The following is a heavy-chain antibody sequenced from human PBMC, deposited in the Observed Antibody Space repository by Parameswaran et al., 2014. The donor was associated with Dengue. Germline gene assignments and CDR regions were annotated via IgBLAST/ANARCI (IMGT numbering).Heavy chain of an antibody. V-gene: IGHV1-58*01. D-gene: IGHD3-3*01. CDR3: AADRGEDGLLWSGYSYYYGMDV. Sequence: WVRQAPGQRLEWIGWIVVGSGNTNYAQKFQERVTITRDMSTSTAYMELSSLRSEDTAVYYCAADRGEDGLLWSGYSYYYGMDVWGQGTTVTVSS. CDR2: IVVGSGNT. J-gene: IGHJ6*02.